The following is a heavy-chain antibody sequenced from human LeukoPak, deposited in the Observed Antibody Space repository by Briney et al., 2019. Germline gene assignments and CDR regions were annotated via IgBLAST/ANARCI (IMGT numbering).Heavy chain of an antibody. CDR2: IYYSGST. CDR1: GASISSYY. CDR3: ARGYSRSFDY. V-gene: IGHV4-59*01. D-gene: IGHD6-13*01. J-gene: IGHJ4*02. Sequence: LETLSLTCTVSGASISSYYWNWIRQPPGKGLEWIGYIYYSGSTNCNPSLKSRVTISVDTSKNQFSLKLSSVTAADTAVYYCARGYSRSFDYWGQGTLVAVSS.